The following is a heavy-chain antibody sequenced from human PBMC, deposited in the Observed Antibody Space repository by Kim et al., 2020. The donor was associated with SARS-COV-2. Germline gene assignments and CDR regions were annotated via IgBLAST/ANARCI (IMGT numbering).Heavy chain of an antibody. V-gene: IGHV4-34*01. Sequence: SETLSLTCAVYGGSFSGYYWSWIRQPPGKGLEWIGEINHSGSTNYNPSLKSRVTISVDTSKNQFSLKLSSVTAADTAVYYCARGIGTKNRYYYYYYGMDV. J-gene: IGHJ6*01. CDR3: ARGIGTKNRYYYYYYGMDV. CDR2: INHSGST. D-gene: IGHD1-1*01. CDR1: GGSFSGYY.